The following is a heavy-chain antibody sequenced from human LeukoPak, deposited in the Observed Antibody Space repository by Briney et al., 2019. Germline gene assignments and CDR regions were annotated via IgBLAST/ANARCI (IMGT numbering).Heavy chain of an antibody. CDR2: ISAYNGNT. J-gene: IGHJ4*02. CDR1: GYTFTSFG. CDR3: VRDLGVDTSMIFFDS. D-gene: IGHD5-18*01. V-gene: IGHV1-18*01. Sequence: ASVKVSCKGSGYTFTSFGISWVRQAPGQGLEWMGWISAYNGNTNSAQKFQGRVTMTTDTSTSTAYMELRSLRSDDTAVFYCVRDLGVDTSMIFFDSWGQGTLVTVSS.